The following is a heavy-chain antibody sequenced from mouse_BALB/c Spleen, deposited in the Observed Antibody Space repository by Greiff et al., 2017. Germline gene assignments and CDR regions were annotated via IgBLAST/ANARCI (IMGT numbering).Heavy chain of an antibody. CDR3: ARRIYSGGYFDV. Sequence: EVQGVESGGDLVKPGGSLKLSCAASGFTFSSYGMSWVRQTPDKRLEWVATISSGGSYTYYPDSVKGRFTISRDNAKNTLYLQMSSLKSEDTAMYYCARRIYSGGYFDVWGAGTTVTVSS. V-gene: IGHV5-6*01. CDR1: GFTFSSYG. CDR2: ISSGGSYT. J-gene: IGHJ1*01. D-gene: IGHD3-1*01.